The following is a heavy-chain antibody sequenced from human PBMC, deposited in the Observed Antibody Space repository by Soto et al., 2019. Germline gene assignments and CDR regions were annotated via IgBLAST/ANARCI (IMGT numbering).Heavy chain of an antibody. J-gene: IGHJ6*03. V-gene: IGHV3-7*01. CDR1: GFTFSSYW. CDR3: ARAPRAAAGTEYYYYMDV. CDR2: IKQDGSEK. D-gene: IGHD6-13*01. Sequence: GGSLRLSCAASGFTFSSYWMSWVRQAPGKGLEWVANIKQDGSEKYYVDSVKGRFTISRDNAKNSVYLQMNSLRAEDTALYYCARAPRAAAGTEYYYYMDVWGKGTKVTVSS.